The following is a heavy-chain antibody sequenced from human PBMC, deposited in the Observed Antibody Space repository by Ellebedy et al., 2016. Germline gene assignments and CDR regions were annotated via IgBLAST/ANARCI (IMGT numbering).Heavy chain of an antibody. Sequence: GESLKISCAASGFTFSSYSMNWVRQAPGKGLEWVSSISSSSSYIYYADSVKGRFTISRDNAKNSLYLQMNSLRAEDTAVYYCARDREYSYDFFDYWGQGTLVTVSS. CDR1: GFTFSSYS. J-gene: IGHJ4*02. V-gene: IGHV3-21*01. CDR3: ARDREYSYDFFDY. D-gene: IGHD5-18*01. CDR2: ISSSSSYI.